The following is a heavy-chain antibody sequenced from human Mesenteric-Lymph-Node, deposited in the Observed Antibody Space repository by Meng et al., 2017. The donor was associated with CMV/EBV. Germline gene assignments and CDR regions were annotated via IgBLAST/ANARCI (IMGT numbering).Heavy chain of an antibody. CDR2: VYFGGNT. Sequence: VSGASVRSSYYYWGWIRQPPGKGLEWIGNVYFGGNTYYNPSLKSRVTVSIEPSKNQVSLKVTSVTAADTAVYYCARRSALLPNWFDPWGQGALVTVSS. CDR1: GASVRSSYYY. CDR3: ARRSALLPNWFDP. V-gene: IGHV4-39*01. D-gene: IGHD2-15*01. J-gene: IGHJ5*02.